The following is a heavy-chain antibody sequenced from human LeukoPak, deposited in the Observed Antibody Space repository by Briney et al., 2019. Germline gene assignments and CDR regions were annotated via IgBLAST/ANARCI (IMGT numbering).Heavy chain of an antibody. J-gene: IGHJ3*02. CDR3: ARDCIGPGNAFDI. CDR1: GFTFSDYY. V-gene: IGHV3-7*01. Sequence: GGSLRLSCAASGFTFSDYYMSWIRQAPGKGLEWVANIKQDGSEKYYVDSVKGRFTISRDNAKNSLYLQMNSLRAEDTAVYYCARDCIGPGNAFDIWGQGTMVTVSS. CDR2: IKQDGSEK. D-gene: IGHD2-15*01.